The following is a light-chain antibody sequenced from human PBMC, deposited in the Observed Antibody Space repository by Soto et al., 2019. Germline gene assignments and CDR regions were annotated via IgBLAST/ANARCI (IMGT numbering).Light chain of an antibody. J-gene: IGKJ5*01. CDR2: DAS. Sequence: IMLKQSPATLSLSQMEGGTLSCMASQSVSSYLAWYQQKPGQAPRLLIYDASNRATGIPARFSGSGSGTDFTLIISSLEPEDFAVYYCQQRSNWPSTFGQGTRLEIK. CDR1: QSVSSY. V-gene: IGKV3-11*01. CDR3: QQRSNWPST.